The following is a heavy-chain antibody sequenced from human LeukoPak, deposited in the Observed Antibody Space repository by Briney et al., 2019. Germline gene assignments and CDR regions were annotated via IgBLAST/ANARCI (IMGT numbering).Heavy chain of an antibody. V-gene: IGHV3-30*18. CDR2: ISYDGSNK. Sequence: GGSLRLSCAASGFTFSSYGMHWVRQAPGKGLEWVAVISYDGSNKYYADSVKGRFTISRDNSKYTLYLQMNSLRAEDTAVYYCAKEVAAAGHFDYWGQGPLVTVSS. CDR3: AKEVAAAGHFDY. D-gene: IGHD6-13*01. CDR1: GFTFSSYG. J-gene: IGHJ4*02.